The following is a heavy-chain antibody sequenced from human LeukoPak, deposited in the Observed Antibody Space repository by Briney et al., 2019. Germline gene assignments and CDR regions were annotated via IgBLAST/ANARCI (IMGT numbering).Heavy chain of an antibody. V-gene: IGHV3-53*01. Sequence: GGSLRLSCAASGFTVNPSSMNWVRQAPGKGLEWVSIIYGGGSIYYADSVQGRFTISRDNSKNTLYLQMNSLRAEDTAVYYCAKGASRYYYDTYDYWGQGTLVTVSS. D-gene: IGHD3-22*01. CDR1: GFTVNPSS. J-gene: IGHJ4*02. CDR3: AKGASRYYYDTYDY. CDR2: IYGGGSI.